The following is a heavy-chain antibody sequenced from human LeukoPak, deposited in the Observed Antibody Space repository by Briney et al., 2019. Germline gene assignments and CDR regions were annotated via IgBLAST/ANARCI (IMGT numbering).Heavy chain of an antibody. CDR1: GGTFSSYA. D-gene: IGHD3-10*01. J-gene: IGHJ4*02. Sequence: GASVKVSCKASGGTFSSYAISWVRQAPGQGLEWMGGIIPIFGTANYAQKFQGRVTITADESTSTAYMELSSLRSEDTAVYYCASSYYYGSGSYSFVDYWGQGTLVTVSS. CDR3: ASSYYYGSGSYSFVDY. CDR2: IIPIFGTA. V-gene: IGHV1-69*13.